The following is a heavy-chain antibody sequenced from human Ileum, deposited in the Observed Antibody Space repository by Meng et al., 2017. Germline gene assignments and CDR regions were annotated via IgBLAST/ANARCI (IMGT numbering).Heavy chain of an antibody. D-gene: IGHD3-22*01. J-gene: IGHJ4*02. Sequence: EVQLVESGGGLVEPGGSLRLSCVASGFTFKNAWMSWVRQAPGKGLEWVGRVFSRDFAEKTGYFGGRTEYSAPVKGRFTISRDDSKNTLYLQMNSLKSDDTAMYYCTTYFDGSGDYWGQGTLVTVSS. V-gene: IGHV3-15*01. CDR2: VFSRDFAEKTGYFGGRT. CDR1: GFTFKNAW. CDR3: TTYFDGSGDY.